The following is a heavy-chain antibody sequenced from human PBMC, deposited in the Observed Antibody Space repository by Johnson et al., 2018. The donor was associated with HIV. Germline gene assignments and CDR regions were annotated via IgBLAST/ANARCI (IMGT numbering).Heavy chain of an antibody. V-gene: IGHV3-7*01. D-gene: IGHD3-10*01. CDR2: IKQDGSEK. CDR1: GFTFSSYW. J-gene: IGHJ3*02. Sequence: VQLVESGGGLVKPGGSLRLSCAASGFTFSSYWMSWVRQAPGKGLEWVANIKQDGSEKYYVDSVKGRFTISRDNAKNSLYLQMSGLRAEDTAVYYCARVRACGWGSEPNDAFERGGQGTMVTVSS. CDR3: ARVRACGWGSEPNDAFER.